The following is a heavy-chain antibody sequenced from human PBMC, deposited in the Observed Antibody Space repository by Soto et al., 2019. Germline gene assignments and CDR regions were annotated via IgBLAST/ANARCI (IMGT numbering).Heavy chain of an antibody. CDR2: ISAYNGNT. D-gene: IGHD1-26*01. J-gene: IGHJ3*02. V-gene: IGHV1-18*01. Sequence: XSVKVSCRASGYTFTIYGISLVRQSPGQGLEWMGWISAYNGNTNYAQKLQGRVTMTTDTSTSTAYMELRSLRSDDTAVYYCARDGSGRAFDIWGQGTMVTVSS. CDR3: ARDGSGRAFDI. CDR1: GYTFTIYG.